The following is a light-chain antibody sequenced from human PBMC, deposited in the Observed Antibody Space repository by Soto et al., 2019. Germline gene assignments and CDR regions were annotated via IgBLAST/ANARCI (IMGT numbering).Light chain of an antibody. J-gene: IGKJ1*01. V-gene: IGKV1-9*01. CDR1: QGISSY. CDR3: QQSFSALWT. CDR2: AAS. Sequence: DIQLTQSPSFLSASVGDRVTITCRASQGISSYLAWYQQKPGKAPKLLISAASTLQSGVPSRFSGSGSGTEFTLTISSLQLEDFATYYCQQSFSALWTFGQGTKVDIK.